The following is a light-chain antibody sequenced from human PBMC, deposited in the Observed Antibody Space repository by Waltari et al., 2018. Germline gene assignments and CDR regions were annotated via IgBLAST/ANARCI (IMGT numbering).Light chain of an antibody. CDR2: GAS. V-gene: IGKV1-12*01. CDR1: QDIRSL. Sequence: DIQITQSPSSVSASVGDRVTITCRASQDIRSLLAWYQQKPGRAPKLLIYGASTLQTGVSSRFSGGESGTNFTLTINSLQPEDFATYYCQQAHRLPFIFGQGTKLEIK. J-gene: IGKJ2*01. CDR3: QQAHRLPFI.